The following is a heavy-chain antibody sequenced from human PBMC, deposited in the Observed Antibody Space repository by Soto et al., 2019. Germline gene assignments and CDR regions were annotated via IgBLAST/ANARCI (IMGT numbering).Heavy chain of an antibody. CDR1: GFSVTASN. CDR3: ARGGFD. Sequence: EVHLVETGGDLIQPGGSLRLSCAASGFSVTASNMNWVRQAPGKGLEWVSVIFGADETYYADSVRGRFTISRDNSKNTVYLQMESLRTEDTALYYCARGGFDWGQGTLVTVSS. D-gene: IGHD3-16*01. V-gene: IGHV3-53*02. CDR2: IFGADET. J-gene: IGHJ4*02.